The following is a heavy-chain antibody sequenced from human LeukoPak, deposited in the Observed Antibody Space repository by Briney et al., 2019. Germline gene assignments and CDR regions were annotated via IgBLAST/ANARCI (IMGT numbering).Heavy chain of an antibody. CDR2: INHSGST. J-gene: IGHJ5*02. V-gene: IGHV4-34*01. CDR3: ARRIAARPRGYWFDP. D-gene: IGHD6-6*01. CDR1: GGSFSGYY. Sequence: SETLSLTCAVYGGSFSGYYWSWIRQPPGKGLEWIGEINHSGSTNYNPSLKSRVTISVDTSKNQFSLKVSSVTAADTAVYYCARRIAARPRGYWFDPWGQGTLVSVSS.